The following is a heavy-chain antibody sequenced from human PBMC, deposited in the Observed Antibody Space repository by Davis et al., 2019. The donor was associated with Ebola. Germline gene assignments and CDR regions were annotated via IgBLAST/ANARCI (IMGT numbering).Heavy chain of an antibody. V-gene: IGHV1-18*04. Sequence: ASVKVSCKASGYTFVNYGITWVRQAPGESLEWLGWIRTYDGNTNYAQKLQDRVTMTTDTSTTAVFMELTNLRSDDTAVYWCARGEGAPDCWGQGTLVTVSS. D-gene: IGHD1-26*01. J-gene: IGHJ4*02. CDR1: GYTFVNYG. CDR3: ARGEGAPDC. CDR2: IRTYDGNT.